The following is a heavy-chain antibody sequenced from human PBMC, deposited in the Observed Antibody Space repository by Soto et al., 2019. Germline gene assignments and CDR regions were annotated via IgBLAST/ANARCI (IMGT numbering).Heavy chain of an antibody. J-gene: IGHJ4*02. CDR2: ISDYNCNT. D-gene: IGHD6-13*01. CDR1: GYTFTSYA. V-gene: IGHV1-18*01. CDR3: ARDAAAGLNDY. Sequence: QVQLVQSGAEVKKPGASVKVSCKASGYTFTSYAISWVRQAPGQGLEWMGWISDYNCNTNYAQTLQERVTMTTDTSTRAAYMELRSLRSDDTAVYYCARDAAAGLNDYWGQGTLVTVSS.